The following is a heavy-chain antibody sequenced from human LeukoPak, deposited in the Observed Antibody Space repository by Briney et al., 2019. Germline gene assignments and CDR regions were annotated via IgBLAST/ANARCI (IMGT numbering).Heavy chain of an antibody. V-gene: IGHV4-31*03. CDR3: ARYYYFETHIDS. Sequence: NPSETLSLTCTVSGGSISTDGYYWTWIRQHPGKGLEWIGYIYATGTTFYNPSLKSRIIMSVDPSENQFSLRLSSVTAADTAVCYCARYYYFETHIDSWGQGTLVTVSS. D-gene: IGHD3-3*01. CDR1: GGSISTDGYY. CDR2: IYATGTT. J-gene: IGHJ4*02.